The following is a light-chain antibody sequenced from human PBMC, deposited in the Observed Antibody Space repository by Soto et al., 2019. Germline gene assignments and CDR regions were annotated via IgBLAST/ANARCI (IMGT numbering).Light chain of an antibody. V-gene: IGKV3D-15*01. CDR1: QSVSSN. J-gene: IGKJ4*01. Sequence: EIVMTQSPATLSVSPGERATLSCRASQSVSSNLAWYQQKPGQAPRLLIYVASTRATGIPARFSGSGSGTEFTLTISSLQSEDFAVYYCQPYNKWPLSFGGGTKVEIK. CDR2: VAS. CDR3: QPYNKWPLS.